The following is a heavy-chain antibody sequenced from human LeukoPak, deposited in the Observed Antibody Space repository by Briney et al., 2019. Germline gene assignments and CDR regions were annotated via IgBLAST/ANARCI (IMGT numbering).Heavy chain of an antibody. CDR1: GGSFSGYY. D-gene: IGHD3-9*01. CDR3: ARHSKRYFDWLYFDY. V-gene: IGHV4-34*01. Sequence: SETLSLTCAVYGGSFSGYYWSWIRQPPGKGLEWIGEINHSGGTNYNPSLKSRVTISVDTSKNQFSLKLSSVTAADTAVYYCARHSKRYFDWLYFDYWGQGTLVTVSS. J-gene: IGHJ4*02. CDR2: INHSGGT.